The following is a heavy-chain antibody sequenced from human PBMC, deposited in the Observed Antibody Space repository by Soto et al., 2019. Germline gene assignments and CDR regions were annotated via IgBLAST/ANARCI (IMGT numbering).Heavy chain of an antibody. J-gene: IGHJ6*02. D-gene: IGHD3-16*01. CDR2: IIPILGET. CDR1: GTIFSSYT. Sequence: QVQLVQSGAEVKKPGSSVRVSCKASGTIFSSYTISWVRQAPGQGLEWMGRIIPILGETNSAQKFQGRVTLTADKSTNTAYMELNSLRLEDTAVYYCARGLGGRMDDWGQGTTVTDSS. V-gene: IGHV1-69*08. CDR3: ARGLGGRMDD.